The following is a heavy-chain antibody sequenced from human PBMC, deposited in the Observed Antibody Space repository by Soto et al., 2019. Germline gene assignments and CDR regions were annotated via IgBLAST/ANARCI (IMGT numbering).Heavy chain of an antibody. V-gene: IGHV3-15*01. D-gene: IGHD3-16*01. Sequence: EVQLVESGGGLVKPGGSLRLSCAASGFTFSKAWINWIRQAPGKGLEWVGRIKSQTDGGTADFAAPVRGRFTMSRDDSKNTLYLQMNSLKTEDTAMYYCTSFVVFRGLMNDYWGQGAQVTVSS. CDR1: GFTFSKAW. CDR3: TSFVVFRGLMNDY. CDR2: IKSQTDGGTA. J-gene: IGHJ4*02.